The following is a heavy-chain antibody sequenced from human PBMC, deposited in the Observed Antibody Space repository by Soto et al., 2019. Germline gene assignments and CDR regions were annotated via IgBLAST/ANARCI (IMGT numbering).Heavy chain of an antibody. CDR1: GFTFSSYS. Sequence: GGSLRLSCAASGFTFSSYSMNWVRQAPGKGLEWVSYISSSSSTIYYADSVKGRFTISRDNAKNSLYLQMNSLRDEDTAVYYCARGVCVMSYSYGDAFDIWGQGTMVTVSS. J-gene: IGHJ3*02. D-gene: IGHD5-18*01. CDR3: ARGVCVMSYSYGDAFDI. V-gene: IGHV3-48*02. CDR2: ISSSSSTI.